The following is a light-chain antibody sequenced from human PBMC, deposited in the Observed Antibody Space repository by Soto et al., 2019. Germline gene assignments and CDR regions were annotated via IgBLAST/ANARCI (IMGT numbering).Light chain of an antibody. CDR2: GAS. CDR3: QHYGSLVPT. Sequence: EIVLTQSPGTLSLSPGERATLSCRASQSVSSRYLAWYQQKPGQAPRLLIYGASSRATDIPDRFSGSGSGTDCILTISRLEPEEVSVYYSQHYGSLVPTFGRGTQVEIK. CDR1: QSVSSRY. V-gene: IGKV3-20*01. J-gene: IGKJ4*01.